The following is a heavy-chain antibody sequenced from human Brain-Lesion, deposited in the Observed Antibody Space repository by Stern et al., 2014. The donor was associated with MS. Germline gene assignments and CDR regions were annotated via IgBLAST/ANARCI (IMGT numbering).Heavy chain of an antibody. CDR3: ALSSETSDRWYSLGYDL. V-gene: IGHV1-69*01. CDR2: IFPVFGTP. J-gene: IGHJ5*02. Sequence: QVQLVESGAEVTKPGSSVKVSCKASGGTFSKFPSSWVRQAPGQGLEWMGGIFPVFGTPTYAQEFRGRVTITADASTSTVYMELSMLRSDDTAVYYCALSSETSDRWYSLGYDLWGQGTLVTVSS. CDR1: GGTFSKFP. D-gene: IGHD6-13*01.